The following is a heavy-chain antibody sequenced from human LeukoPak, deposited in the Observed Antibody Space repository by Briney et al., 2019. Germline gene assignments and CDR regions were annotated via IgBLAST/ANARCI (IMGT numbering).Heavy chain of an antibody. V-gene: IGHV1-18*01. J-gene: IGHJ3*02. CDR3: ARDLVRSGYYNDAFDI. CDR1: GYTFTSYG. Sequence: ASVKVSCKASGYTFTSYGISWVRQAPGQGLEWMGWISAYNGNTNYAQKLQGRVTMTTDTSASTAYMELRSLRSDDTAVYYCARDLVRSGYYNDAFDIWGQGTMVTVSS. D-gene: IGHD3-22*01. CDR2: ISAYNGNT.